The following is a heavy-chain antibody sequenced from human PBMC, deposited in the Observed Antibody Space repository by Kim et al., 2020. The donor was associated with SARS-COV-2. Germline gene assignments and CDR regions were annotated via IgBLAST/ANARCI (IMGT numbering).Heavy chain of an antibody. CDR3: AKDIVVYSSGGGGYFDY. V-gene: IGHV3-9*01. D-gene: IGHD6-19*01. CDR2: ISWNSGSI. CDR1: GFTFDDYA. J-gene: IGHJ4*02. Sequence: GGSLRLSCAASGFTFDDYAMHWVRQAPGKGLEWVSGISWNSGSIGYADSVKGRFTISRDNAKNSLYLQMNSLRAEDTALYYCAKDIVVYSSGGGGYFDYWGQGTLVTVSS.